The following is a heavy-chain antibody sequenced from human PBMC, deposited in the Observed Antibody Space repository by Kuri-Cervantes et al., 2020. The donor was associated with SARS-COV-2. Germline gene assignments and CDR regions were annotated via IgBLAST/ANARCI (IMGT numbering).Heavy chain of an antibody. CDR1: GFTFGDYA. CDR3: AKDLAYDDYAGDY. J-gene: IGHJ4*02. Sequence: GGSLRLSCTASGFTFGDYAMSWFRQAPGKGLEWVSAISGSGGSTYYADSVEGRFTISRDNSKNTLYLQMNSLRAEDTAVYYCAKDLAYDDYAGDYWGQGTLVTVSS. D-gene: IGHD4-17*01. CDR2: ISGSGGST. V-gene: IGHV3-23*01.